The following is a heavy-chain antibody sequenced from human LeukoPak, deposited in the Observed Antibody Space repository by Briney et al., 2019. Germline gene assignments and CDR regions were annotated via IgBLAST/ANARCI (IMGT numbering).Heavy chain of an antibody. V-gene: IGHV3-53*01. Sequence: GGSLSLSCTASGFSVSSNYMSWVRQAPGRGLEWVSVVYSDGSTNYADSVKGRLTISRGNSKNTVYLQMNNLRAEDTAVYYCAHISSSWPDYWGQGTLVTVSS. CDR3: AHISSSWPDY. D-gene: IGHD6-13*01. CDR1: GFSVSSNY. CDR2: VYSDGST. J-gene: IGHJ4*02.